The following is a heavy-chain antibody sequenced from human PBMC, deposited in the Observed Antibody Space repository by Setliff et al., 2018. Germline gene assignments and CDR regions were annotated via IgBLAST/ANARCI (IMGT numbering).Heavy chain of an antibody. V-gene: IGHV3-21*01. Sequence: PGGSLRLSCAASGFTFRTFSMHWVRQAPGKGLEWVSSISPDSIYIYYADSVKGRLTISRDNARDSLYLQMNSLGAEDTAVYYCARSPANGGHDAFDIWGRGTMVTVS. J-gene: IGHJ3*02. CDR2: ISPDSIYI. CDR3: ARSPANGGHDAFDI. D-gene: IGHD6-25*01. CDR1: GFTFRTFS.